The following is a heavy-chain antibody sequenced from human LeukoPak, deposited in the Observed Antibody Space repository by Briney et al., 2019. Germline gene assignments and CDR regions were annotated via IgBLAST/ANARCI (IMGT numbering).Heavy chain of an antibody. CDR1: GFSFGSYW. D-gene: IGHD3-22*01. CDR3: ARDLYRIVVVPHYFDY. CDR2: IKQDGSEK. Sequence: PGGSLRLSCAASGFSFGSYWMDWVRQAPGKGLEWVANIKQDGSEKYYVDSVKGRFTISRDNAKNSLYLQINSVRAEDTAVYYCARDLYRIVVVPHYFDYWGQGTLVTVSS. V-gene: IGHV3-7*01. J-gene: IGHJ4*02.